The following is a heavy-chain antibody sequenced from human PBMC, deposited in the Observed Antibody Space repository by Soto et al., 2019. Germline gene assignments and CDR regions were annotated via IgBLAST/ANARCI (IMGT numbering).Heavy chain of an antibody. J-gene: IGHJ6*02. Sequence: QVQLVESWGGVVQPGRSLRLSCAASGFTFSSYGMHWVRQAPGKGLEWVAGISYDGSNKYYADSVKGRFTISRDNSKNTLDLQMNSLRAEDTAVYYCAKEVWSGPMDVWGQGTTVTVSS. CDR3: AKEVWSGPMDV. D-gene: IGHD3-3*01. CDR1: GFTFSSYG. CDR2: ISYDGSNK. V-gene: IGHV3-30*18.